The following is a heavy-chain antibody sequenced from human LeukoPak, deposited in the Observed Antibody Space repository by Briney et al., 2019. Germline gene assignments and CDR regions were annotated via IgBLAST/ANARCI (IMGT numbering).Heavy chain of an antibody. D-gene: IGHD6-6*01. V-gene: IGHV3-30*18. J-gene: IGHJ3*02. CDR1: GFTFSSYG. Sequence: PGGSLRLSCAASGFTFSSYGMHWVRQAPGKGLEWVAVISYDGSNKYYADSVKGRFTISRENSKNTLYLQMNSLRAEDTAVYYCAKVSWRAARNAFDIWGQGTMVTVSS. CDR2: ISYDGSNK. CDR3: AKVSWRAARNAFDI.